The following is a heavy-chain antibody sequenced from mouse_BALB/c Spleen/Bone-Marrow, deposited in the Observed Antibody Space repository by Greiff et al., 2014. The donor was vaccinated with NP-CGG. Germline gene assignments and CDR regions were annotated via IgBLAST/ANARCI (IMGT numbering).Heavy chain of an antibody. V-gene: IGHV1S137*01. CDR3: ARRADSSGYVDAMDY. Sequence: VQLQQSGAELVRPGVSVKIPCKGSGYTFTDYAMHWVKQSHAKSLEWIGVISTYYGDASYNQKFKGKATMTVDKSSSTAYMELARLTSEDSAIYYCARRADSSGYVDAMDYWGQGTSVTVSS. CDR2: ISTYYGDA. CDR1: GYTFTDYA. J-gene: IGHJ4*01. D-gene: IGHD3-2*01.